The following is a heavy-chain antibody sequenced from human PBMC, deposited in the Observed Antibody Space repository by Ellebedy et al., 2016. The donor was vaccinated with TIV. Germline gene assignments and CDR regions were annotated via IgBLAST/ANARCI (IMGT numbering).Heavy chain of an antibody. V-gene: IGHV3-33*08. CDR1: GFIFDDYA. J-gene: IGHJ6*02. CDR3: ARANTAMVRRNHMDV. D-gene: IGHD5-18*01. Sequence: PGGSLRLSCTASGFIFDDYAMHWVRQAPGKGLEWVAVIWYDGSNKYYADSVKGRFTISRDNSKNTLYLQMNSLRAEDTAVYYCARANTAMVRRNHMDVWGQGTTVTVSS. CDR2: IWYDGSNK.